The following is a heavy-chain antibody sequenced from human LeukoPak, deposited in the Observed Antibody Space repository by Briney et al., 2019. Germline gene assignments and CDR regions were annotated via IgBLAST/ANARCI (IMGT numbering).Heavy chain of an antibody. J-gene: IGHJ6*03. D-gene: IGHD3-10*01. CDR1: GFTVSSNY. Sequence: GSPRLSCAASGFTVSSNYMSWIRQPPGKGLGWIGEINHSGSTNYNPSLKSRVTISVDTSKNQFSLKLSSVTAADTAVYYCARGAVRGFLVDYYYMDVWGKGTTVTISS. CDR2: INHSGST. V-gene: IGHV4-34*01. CDR3: ARGAVRGFLVDYYYMDV.